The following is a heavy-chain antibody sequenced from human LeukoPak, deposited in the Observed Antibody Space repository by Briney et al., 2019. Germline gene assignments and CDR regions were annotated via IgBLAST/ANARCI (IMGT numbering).Heavy chain of an antibody. D-gene: IGHD4-17*01. J-gene: IGHJ4*02. V-gene: IGHV4-59*01. CDR2: IYYSGST. CDR3: ARGTAYGDTGSFDY. Sequence: KPSETLSLTCTVSGDSISSYSWSWIRQPPGKELEWIAYIYYSGSTNYNPSLKSRVTMSVDTSKSQVALKLSSVTAADSAVYYCARGTAYGDTGSFDYWGQGTLVTVSS. CDR1: GDSISSYS.